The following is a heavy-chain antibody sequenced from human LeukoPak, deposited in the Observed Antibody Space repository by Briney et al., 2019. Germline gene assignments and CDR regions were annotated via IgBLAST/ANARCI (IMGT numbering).Heavy chain of an antibody. V-gene: IGHV3-23*01. Sequence: GGSLRLSCAASGFTFSTYAMNWVRQAPGKGLEWVSSISDSGGTTYYADSVKGRFTISRDNSKNTLYLQMNSLRAEDTAVYYCAKSQPVVVPAAIWGTGNDYWGQGTLVTVSS. J-gene: IGHJ4*02. D-gene: IGHD2-2*02. CDR1: GFTFSTYA. CDR2: ISDSGGTT. CDR3: AKSQPVVVPAAIWGTGNDY.